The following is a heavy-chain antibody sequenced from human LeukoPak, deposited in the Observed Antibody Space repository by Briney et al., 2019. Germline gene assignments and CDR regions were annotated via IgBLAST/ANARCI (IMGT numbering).Heavy chain of an antibody. CDR1: VVSIATNH. CDR2: MYTTWGR. J-gene: IGHJ6*03. Sequence: WETLSLTCSVSVVSIATNHLWGWVRRPAGKGLEGVGRMYTTWGRNYNPSLRGRVTMSVDTSNNQFSLRLTSVTAADTALYYCAKFGTYPVHVSYSYYYMDVWGKGTTVTVYS. CDR3: AKFGTYPVHVSYSYYYMDV. D-gene: IGHD1-26*01. V-gene: IGHV4-4*07.